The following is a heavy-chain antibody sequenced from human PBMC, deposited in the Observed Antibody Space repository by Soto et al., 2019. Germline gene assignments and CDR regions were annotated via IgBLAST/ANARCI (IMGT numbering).Heavy chain of an antibody. CDR2: IRSKANSYAT. Sequence: EVQLVESGGGLVQPGGSLKLSCAASGFTFSGSAMHWVRQASGKGLEWVGRIRSKANSYATAYAASVKGRFTISRDDSKNTAYLQMNSLKTEDTAVYYCTRHLKLDIGDILTGYSYYYGMDVWGQGTTVTVSS. CDR1: GFTFSGSA. CDR3: TRHLKLDIGDILTGYSYYYGMDV. V-gene: IGHV3-73*02. D-gene: IGHD3-9*01. J-gene: IGHJ6*02.